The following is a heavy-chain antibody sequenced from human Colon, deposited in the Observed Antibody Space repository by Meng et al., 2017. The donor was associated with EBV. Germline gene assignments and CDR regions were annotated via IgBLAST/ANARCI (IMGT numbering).Heavy chain of an antibody. J-gene: IGHJ4*02. V-gene: IGHV4-4*02. CDR3: ARGKQDAWELLAY. D-gene: IGHD1-26*01. CDR1: GVSISSNIR. Sequence: QVPLQCSGPGLVKPSGTLSLTCGVSGVSISSNIRWTWVRQPPGKGLEWIGDIDDSGSTNYNPSLNSRISISLDKSKNHFSLKVNSVTAADTAVYYCARGKQDAWELLAYWGQGALVTVSS. CDR2: IDDSGST.